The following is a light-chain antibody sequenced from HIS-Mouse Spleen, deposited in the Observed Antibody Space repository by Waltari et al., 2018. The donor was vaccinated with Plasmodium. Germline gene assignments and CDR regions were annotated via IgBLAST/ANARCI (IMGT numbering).Light chain of an antibody. CDR2: DVS. J-gene: IGLJ3*02. Sequence: QSALTQPRSVSGSPAQSVTISCTRTRSAVRCSYYFSWYQQHPGKAPKLMIYDVSKRPSGVPDRFSGSKSGNTASLTISGLQAEDEADYYCCSYAGSYTWVFGGGTKLTVL. CDR1: RSAVRCSYY. V-gene: IGLV2-11*01. CDR3: CSYAGSYTWV.